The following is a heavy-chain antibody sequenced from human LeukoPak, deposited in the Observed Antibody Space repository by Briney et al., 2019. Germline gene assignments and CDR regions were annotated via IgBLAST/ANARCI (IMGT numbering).Heavy chain of an antibody. J-gene: IGHJ5*02. Sequence: GASVKVSCKVSGYTLTELSMHWVRQAPGQGLEWMGWINPNSGGTNYAQKFQGRVTMTRDTSISTAYMELSRLRSDDTAVYYCAREWSSSNNWFDPWGQGTLVTVSS. V-gene: IGHV1-2*02. CDR1: GYTLTELS. CDR2: INPNSGGT. D-gene: IGHD6-6*01. CDR3: AREWSSSNNWFDP.